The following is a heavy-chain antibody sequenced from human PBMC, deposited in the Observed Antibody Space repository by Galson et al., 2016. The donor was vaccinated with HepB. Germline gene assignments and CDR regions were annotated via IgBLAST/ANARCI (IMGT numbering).Heavy chain of an antibody. V-gene: IGHV3-20*04. D-gene: IGHD2-8*01. CDR3: ARDYRMGLLPDL. J-gene: IGHJ5*02. Sequence: LRLSCAASGFRFDDYGMGWVRQAPGKGLEWISDINWSGETKGYADSVKGRFTISRDNAKKSLHLQMNSLRVEDTALYFCARDYRMGLLPDLWGQGTLVTVSS. CDR1: GFRFDDYG. CDR2: INWSGETK.